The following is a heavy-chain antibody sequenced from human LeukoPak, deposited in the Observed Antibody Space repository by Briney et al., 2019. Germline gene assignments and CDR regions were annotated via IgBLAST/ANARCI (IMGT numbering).Heavy chain of an antibody. V-gene: IGHV3-30-3*01. Sequence: GGSLGLSCAASGFTFRNYVIHWVRPAPGKGLEWVAVTSPDLNVKLYADSVKGRFTISRDNSRSTLYLQMNSLRPEDTAIYYCAREGYYGSGSPPSLYFDYWGQGTLVTVSS. D-gene: IGHD3-10*01. CDR2: TSPDLNVK. CDR3: AREGYYGSGSPPSLYFDY. CDR1: GFTFRNYV. J-gene: IGHJ4*02.